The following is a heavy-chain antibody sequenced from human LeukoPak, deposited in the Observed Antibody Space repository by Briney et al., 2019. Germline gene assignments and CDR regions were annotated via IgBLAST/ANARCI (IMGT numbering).Heavy chain of an antibody. Sequence: SETLSLTCAVHGGSFSVYYWSWIRQPPGKGLEWIGEINHSGSTDYNPSLKSRVTISVDTSKNQFSLKLSSVAAADTAVYYCARGGKQPLDYWGQGTLVTVSS. CDR3: ARGGKQPLDY. J-gene: IGHJ4*02. CDR2: INHSGST. CDR1: GGSFSVYY. D-gene: IGHD6-13*01. V-gene: IGHV4-34*01.